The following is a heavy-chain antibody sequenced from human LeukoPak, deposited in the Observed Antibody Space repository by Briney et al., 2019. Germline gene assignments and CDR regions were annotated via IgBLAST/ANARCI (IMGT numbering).Heavy chain of an antibody. D-gene: IGHD2-21*02. J-gene: IGHJ4*02. CDR3: ARAYCGGDCRRYYFDY. Sequence: SETLSLTCTVSGGSVSTYYWSWIRKPPGKGLEWSGYIHHSGTTNYNPSLKSRVTISVDTSRNQLSLKLSSVTAADTAVYYCARAYCGGDCRRYYFDYWGQGTLVTVSS. CDR1: GGSVSTYY. CDR2: IHHSGTT. V-gene: IGHV4-59*02.